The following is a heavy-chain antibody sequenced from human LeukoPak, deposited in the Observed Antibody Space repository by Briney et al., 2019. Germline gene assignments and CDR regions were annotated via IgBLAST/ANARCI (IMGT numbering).Heavy chain of an antibody. D-gene: IGHD2-2*01. CDR2: IYYSGST. V-gene: IGHV4-30-4*01. J-gene: IGHJ4*02. Sequence: PSQTLSLTCTVSGGSISSGDYYWSWIRQPPGKGLEWIGYIYYSGSTYYNPSLKSRVTISVDTSKNQFSLKLSSVTAADTAVYYCARENPYCSSTSCYQGHYFDYWAREPWSPSPQ. CDR3: ARENPYCSSTSCYQGHYFDY. CDR1: GGSISSGDYY.